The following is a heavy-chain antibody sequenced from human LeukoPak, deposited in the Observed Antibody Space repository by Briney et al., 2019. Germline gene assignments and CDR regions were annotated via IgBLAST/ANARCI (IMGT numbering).Heavy chain of an antibody. Sequence: ASVTVSCKASGGTFSSYAISWVRQAPGQGLEWMGRIIPILGVANYAQKFQGRVTITADKSTSTAYMELSSLRSEDTAVYYCARARDGYSYGYYYYYGMDVWGQGTTVTVSS. J-gene: IGHJ6*02. V-gene: IGHV1-69*10. CDR1: GGTFSSYA. CDR2: IIPILGVA. CDR3: ARARDGYSYGYYYYYGMDV. D-gene: IGHD5-18*01.